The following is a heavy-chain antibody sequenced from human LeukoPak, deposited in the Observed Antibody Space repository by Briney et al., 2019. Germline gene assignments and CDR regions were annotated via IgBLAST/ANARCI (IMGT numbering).Heavy chain of an antibody. CDR2: ISGSGGST. CDR3: AKDIIYDFWSGYQISYFDY. Sequence: AGGSLRLSCAASGFTFDDYAMHWVRQAPGKGLEWVSAISGSGGSTYYADSVKGRFTISRDNSKNTLYLQMNSLRAEDTAVYYCAKDIIYDFWSGYQISYFDYWGQGTLVTVSS. V-gene: IGHV3-23*01. CDR1: GFTFDDYA. D-gene: IGHD3-3*01. J-gene: IGHJ4*02.